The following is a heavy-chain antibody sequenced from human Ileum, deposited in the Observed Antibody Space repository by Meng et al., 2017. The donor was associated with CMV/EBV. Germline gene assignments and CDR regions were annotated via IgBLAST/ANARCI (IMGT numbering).Heavy chain of an antibody. CDR1: FSSYS. CDR2: IIHICGTR. V-gene: IGHV1-69*05. D-gene: IGHD3-22*01. J-gene: IGHJ4*02. Sequence: FSSYSISWVRQAHGKGLEWMGGIIHICGTRRYAQKFQGRVTITTDESTSTAYMELSSLRSDDTAVYYCARADPNYYDSSGYYGLLDYWGQGTLVTVSS. CDR3: ARADPNYYDSSGYYGLLDY.